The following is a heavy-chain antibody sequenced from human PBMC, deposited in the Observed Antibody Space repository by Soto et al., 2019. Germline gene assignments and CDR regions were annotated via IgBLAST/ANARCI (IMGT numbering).Heavy chain of an antibody. CDR2: FYRTGST. D-gene: IGHD1-7*01. CDR1: GGSFTSYNW. CDR3: ASRDPGTSVDY. Sequence: SETLSLTCAASGGSFTSYNWWTLVRPPPGRGLEWAGVFYRTGSTNYNPSLKSRVTISLDKSENQFSLKVTSLTAADTAVYYCASRDPGTSVDYWGQGTLVTVSS. J-gene: IGHJ4*02. V-gene: IGHV4-4*02.